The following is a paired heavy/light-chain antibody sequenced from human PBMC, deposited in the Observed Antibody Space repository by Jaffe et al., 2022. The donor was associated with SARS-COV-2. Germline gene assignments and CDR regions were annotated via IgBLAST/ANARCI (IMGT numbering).Light chain of an antibody. CDR1: QSLVHSDGDTY. CDR3: MQATQFPWT. CDR2: KIS. Sequence: DIVMTQTPLSSPVTLGQPASISCRSSQSLVHSDGDTYLSWLQQRPGQPPRLLIYKISNRFSGVPDRFSGSGAGTDFKLKISRVEAEDVGVYYCMQATQFPWTFGQGTKVEV. J-gene: IGKJ1*01. V-gene: IGKV2-24*01.
Heavy chain of an antibody. J-gene: IGHJ4*02. D-gene: IGHD6-13*01. CDR3: ARVGYTSSWYGGYFDF. CDR2: ISYDGSNK. V-gene: IGHV3-30-3*01. Sequence: QVQLVESGGGVVQPGRSLRLSCAASGFTFSSYAMHWVRQAPGKGLEWVAIISYDGSNKYFADSVKGRFTISRDNSKNTLYLQMNSLRADDTAVYYCARVGYTSSWYGGYFDFWGQGTLVTVSS. CDR1: GFTFSSYA.